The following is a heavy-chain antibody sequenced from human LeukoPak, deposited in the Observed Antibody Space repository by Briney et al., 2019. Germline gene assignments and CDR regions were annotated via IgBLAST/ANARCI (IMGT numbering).Heavy chain of an antibody. D-gene: IGHD3-22*01. CDR1: GFTFSSYS. CDR2: ISSSSSYI. V-gene: IGHV3-21*01. J-gene: IGHJ4*02. CDR3: ARGEYYYDSSGYYHFDY. Sequence: PGGSLRLSCAASGFTFSSYSMNWVRQAPGKGLEWASSISSSSSYIYYADSVKGRFTISRDNAKNSLYLQMNSLRAEDTAVYYCARGEYYYDSSGYYHFDYWGQGTLVTVSS.